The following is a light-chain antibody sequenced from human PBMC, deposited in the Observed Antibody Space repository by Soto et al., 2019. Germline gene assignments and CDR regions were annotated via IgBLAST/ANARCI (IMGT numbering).Light chain of an antibody. Sequence: QSVLTQPRSVSGSPGQSVTISCTGTSSDVGGYNYVSWYQQHPGKAPKLMIYDVSKRPSGVPDRFSGSKSGNTASLTISGLQAEDEADYYCCSYEGSYTCVFGTGTKVTVL. J-gene: IGLJ1*01. V-gene: IGLV2-11*01. CDR3: CSYEGSYTCV. CDR1: SSDVGGYNY. CDR2: DVS.